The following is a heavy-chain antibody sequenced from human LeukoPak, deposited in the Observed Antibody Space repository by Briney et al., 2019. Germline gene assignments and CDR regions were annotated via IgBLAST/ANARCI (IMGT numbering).Heavy chain of an antibody. Sequence: PGGSLRLSCAASGFSISNYGINWVRRAPGKGPEWVSGISSGSTYIYYADSVKGRFTISRDNAKNSADLEMNSLRAEDTAVYYWASVPGETKKRAIDYWGRGTLVTVSS. D-gene: IGHD3-10*01. J-gene: IGHJ4*02. CDR1: GFSISNYG. CDR2: ISSGSTYI. CDR3: ASVPGETKKRAIDY. V-gene: IGHV3-21*01.